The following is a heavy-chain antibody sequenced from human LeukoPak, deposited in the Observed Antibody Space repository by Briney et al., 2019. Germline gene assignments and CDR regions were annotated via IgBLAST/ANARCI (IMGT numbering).Heavy chain of an antibody. V-gene: IGHV3-30*14. Sequence: GGSLRLSCAASGFTFSSYAMHWVRQAPGKGLEWVAVISYDGSNKYYADSVKGRFTISRENAKNSLYLQINGLRAGDTAVYYCARAPLGGYGPWYWGQGTLVTVSS. D-gene: IGHD3-22*01. CDR3: ARAPLGGYGPWY. J-gene: IGHJ4*02. CDR1: GFTFSSYA. CDR2: ISYDGSNK.